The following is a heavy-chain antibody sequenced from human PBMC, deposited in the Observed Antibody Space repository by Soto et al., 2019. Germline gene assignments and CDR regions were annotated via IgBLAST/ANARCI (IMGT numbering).Heavy chain of an antibody. V-gene: IGHV1-8*01. J-gene: IGHJ4*02. CDR3: AREKSHCDNPLDS. CDR1: GYTFTSYD. D-gene: IGHD1-1*01. CDR2: VNPNSGNT. Sequence: QVQLVQSGAEVKNPGASVRISCKAFGYTFTSYDVNWVRQAAGQGLEWMGWVNPNSGNTGYAPRFQGRVTMTRDTSINTAYMELTRLTSEDTAVYYCAREKSHCDNPLDSWGQGTRIFVSS.